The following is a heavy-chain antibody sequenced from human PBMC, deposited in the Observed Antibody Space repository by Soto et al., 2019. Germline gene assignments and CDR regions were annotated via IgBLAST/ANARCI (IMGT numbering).Heavy chain of an antibody. Sequence: QLHLQQSGPGLVKPSQTLSLTCAISGDSVSTNSATWDWIRQSPSTGLEWMGRTYYRSNWYTDYAVSVKGRITISPDTSNNHLSLQLNSVTPDDTAVYYCARLIGNSWVYSWGQGTLVTVSS. V-gene: IGHV6-1*01. CDR3: ARLIGNSWVYS. CDR2: TYYRSNWYT. D-gene: IGHD6-13*01. CDR1: GDSVSTNSAT. J-gene: IGHJ4*02.